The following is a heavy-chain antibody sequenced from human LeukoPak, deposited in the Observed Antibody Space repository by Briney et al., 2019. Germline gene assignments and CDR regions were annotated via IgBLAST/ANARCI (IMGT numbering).Heavy chain of an antibody. V-gene: IGHV3-7*01. Sequence: GGSLRLSCAASGFTFSSYWMSWVRQAPGKGLEWVANIKQDGSEKYYVDSVKGRFTISRDSAKNSLFLQMNSLRAEDTAVYYCARGYYDSSGSPFDYWGQGSLVTVSS. CDR1: GFTFSSYW. CDR2: IKQDGSEK. J-gene: IGHJ4*02. D-gene: IGHD3-22*01. CDR3: ARGYYDSSGSPFDY.